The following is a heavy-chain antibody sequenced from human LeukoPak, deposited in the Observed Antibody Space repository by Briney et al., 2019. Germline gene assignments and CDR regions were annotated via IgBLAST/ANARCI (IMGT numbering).Heavy chain of an antibody. Sequence: GGSLRLSCAASGFTFSSYSMNWVRQAPGKGLEWVAFIRYDGSNKYYADSVKGRFTISRDNSKNTLYLQMNSLRAEDTAVYYCAKGEVVVVPAAMADVWGKGTTVTVSS. CDR2: IRYDGSNK. J-gene: IGHJ6*04. V-gene: IGHV3-30*02. CDR1: GFTFSSYS. CDR3: AKGEVVVVPAAMADV. D-gene: IGHD2-2*01.